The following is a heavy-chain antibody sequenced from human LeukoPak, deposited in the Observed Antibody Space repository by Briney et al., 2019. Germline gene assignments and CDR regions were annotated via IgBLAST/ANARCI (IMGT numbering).Heavy chain of an antibody. J-gene: IGHJ4*02. CDR2: INPNSGVT. Sequence: GASVKVSCKASGYTFTGYYMHWVRQAPGQGLVWMGWINPNSGVTNYAQKFQGRVTMTRDTSISTAYMELSRLTSDDTAVYYCARDGDGGNSDYWGQGTLVTVSS. V-gene: IGHV1-2*02. CDR3: ARDGDGGNSDY. D-gene: IGHD4-23*01. CDR1: GYTFTGYY.